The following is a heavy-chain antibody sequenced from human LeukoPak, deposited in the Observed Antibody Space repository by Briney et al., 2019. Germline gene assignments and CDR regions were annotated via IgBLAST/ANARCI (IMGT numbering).Heavy chain of an antibody. CDR2: INHSGST. V-gene: IGHV4-34*01. D-gene: IGHD5-24*01. CDR3: ARSGVEMATIRAFDY. J-gene: IGHJ4*02. CDR1: GGSFSGYY. Sequence: SETLSLTCAVYGGSFSGYYWSWIRQPPGKGLEWIGEINHSGSTNYNPSLKSRVTISVDTSKNQFSLKLSSVTAADTAVYYCARSGVEMATIRAFDYWGQGTLVTVSS.